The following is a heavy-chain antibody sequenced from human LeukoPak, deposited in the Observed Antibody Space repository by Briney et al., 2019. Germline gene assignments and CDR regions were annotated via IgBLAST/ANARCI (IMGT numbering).Heavy chain of an antibody. CDR2: IIPILGIA. Sequence: ASVKVSCKASGGTFSSYAISWVRQAPGQGLEWMGRIIPILGIANYAQKFQGRVTITADESTSTAYMELSSLRSEDTAVYYCARDLKYDFWSVDEPGVNWGQGTLVTVSS. D-gene: IGHD3-3*01. CDR1: GGTFSSYA. J-gene: IGHJ4*02. V-gene: IGHV1-69*04. CDR3: ARDLKYDFWSVDEPGVN.